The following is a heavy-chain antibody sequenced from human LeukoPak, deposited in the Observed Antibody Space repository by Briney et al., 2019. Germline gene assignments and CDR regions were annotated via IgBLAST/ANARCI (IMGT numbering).Heavy chain of an antibody. CDR3: ARLTHSYYYDTRGYYSYYYMDV. CDR2: ISYSGTT. D-gene: IGHD3-22*01. J-gene: IGHJ6*03. V-gene: IGHV4-39*01. CDR1: GGSISSSDYY. Sequence: PSETLSLTCIVSGGSISSSDYYWGWIRQPPGKGLEWIGRISYSGTTYYNPPLKRRVTIFVDTSNNQFSLKLTSVTAADTAVYYCARLTHSYYYDTRGYYSYYYMDVWGKGTTVTVSS.